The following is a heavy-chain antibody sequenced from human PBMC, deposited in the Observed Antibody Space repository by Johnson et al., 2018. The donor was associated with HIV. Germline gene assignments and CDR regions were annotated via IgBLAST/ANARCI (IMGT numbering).Heavy chain of an antibody. V-gene: IGHV3-30*04. CDR2: ISYDGSNK. J-gene: IGHJ3*02. Sequence: QMLLVESGGGVVQPGRSLRLSCAASGFTFSNYAMHWVRQAPGRGLEWVAVISYDGSNKYYADSVRGRFTISRDNSKNTLYLQMNSLRAEDTAVYYCVCLRVSLSAFDIWGQGTMVTVSS. CDR3: VCLRVSLSAFDI. CDR1: GFTFSNYA. D-gene: IGHD2-21*01.